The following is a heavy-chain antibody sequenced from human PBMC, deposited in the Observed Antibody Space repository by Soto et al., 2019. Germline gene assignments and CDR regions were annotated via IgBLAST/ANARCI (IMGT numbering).Heavy chain of an antibody. J-gene: IGHJ6*02. V-gene: IGHV3-53*01. D-gene: IGHD2-15*01. Sequence: GGSLRLSCAASGFTVSSNYMSWVRQAPGKGLEWVSVIYSGGSTYYADSVKGRFTISRDNSKNTLYLQMNSLRAEDTAVYYCARGPVVAARRTNYYCYDGMDVWGQGTTVTVSS. CDR3: ARGPVVAARRTNYYCYDGMDV. CDR2: IYSGGST. CDR1: GFTVSSNY.